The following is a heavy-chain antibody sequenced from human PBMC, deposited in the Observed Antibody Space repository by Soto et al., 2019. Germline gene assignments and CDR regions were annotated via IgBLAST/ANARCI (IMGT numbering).Heavy chain of an antibody. D-gene: IGHD5-12*01. CDR3: AREWGLRDGYNFDY. CDR1: GYTFTNYY. Sequence: QVHLVQSGAEVKKPGASVKVSCKASGYTFTNYYMHWVRQAPGQGLEWMGIINPSDSSTNYAQKFQGRVPMTRDTSTSTVYMELSSLRSEDTAMYYCAREWGLRDGYNFDYWGQGTLVTVSS. V-gene: IGHV1-46*01. CDR2: INPSDSST. J-gene: IGHJ4*02.